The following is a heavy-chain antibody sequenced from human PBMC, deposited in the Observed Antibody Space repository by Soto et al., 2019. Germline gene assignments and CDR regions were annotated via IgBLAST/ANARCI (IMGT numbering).Heavy chain of an antibody. CDR1: GYTFTGYY. CDR2: INPNSGGT. V-gene: IGHV1-2*02. D-gene: IGHD3-3*01. Sequence: RASVKVSCKASGYTFTGYYMHWVRQARGQGLEWMGWINPNSGGTNYAQKFQGRVTMTRDTSISTAYMELSRLRSDDTAVYYCARGPPPPRITIFGVVIQENNWFDPWGQGTLVTVSS. CDR3: ARGPPPPRITIFGVVIQENNWFDP. J-gene: IGHJ5*02.